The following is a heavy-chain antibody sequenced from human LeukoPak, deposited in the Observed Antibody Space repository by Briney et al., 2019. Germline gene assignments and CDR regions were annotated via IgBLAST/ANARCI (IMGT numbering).Heavy chain of an antibody. CDR2: ISTYNGNT. CDR1: GYTFTSYG. V-gene: IGHV1-18*01. J-gene: IGHJ4*02. D-gene: IGHD3-16*01. CDR3: ARGLITFGASFDY. Sequence: ASVKVSCKASGYTFTSYGISWVRQAPGQGLEWMGWISTYNGNTKYVQNLQGRVTMTTDTSTSTAYMELRSLRSDDTAVYYCARGLITFGASFDYWGQGTLVTVSS.